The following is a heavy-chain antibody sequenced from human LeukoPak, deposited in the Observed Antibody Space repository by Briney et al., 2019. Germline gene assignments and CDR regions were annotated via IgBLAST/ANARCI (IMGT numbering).Heavy chain of an antibody. CDR1: GYTFTDYY. J-gene: IGHJ4*02. V-gene: IGHV1-2*02. Sequence: ASVKVSCKASGYTFTDYYMHWVRQAPGQGLEWMGWINPNSGGTNYAQKFQGRVTMTSDTSTSTVYMELKSLKSEDTAVYFCARVGATGATADNWGQGTLVTVSS. D-gene: IGHD2-21*02. CDR3: ARVGATGATADN. CDR2: INPNSGGT.